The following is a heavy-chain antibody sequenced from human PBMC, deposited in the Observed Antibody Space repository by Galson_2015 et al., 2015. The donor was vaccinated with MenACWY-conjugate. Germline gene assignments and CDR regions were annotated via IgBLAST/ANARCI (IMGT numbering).Heavy chain of an antibody. D-gene: IGHD6-6*01. CDR3: AKGGGSSSRNWFDS. J-gene: IGHJ5*01. V-gene: IGHV3-23*01. Sequence: SLRLSCAASGFSFSLCALTWVRQAPGKGLEWVSGLSAGGAGTYYADSVKGRFTISRDNPKNTVYLRMNSLRPEDTGVYYCAKGGGSSSRNWFDSWGQGTLVTVSS. CDR1: GFSFSLCA. CDR2: LSAGGAGT.